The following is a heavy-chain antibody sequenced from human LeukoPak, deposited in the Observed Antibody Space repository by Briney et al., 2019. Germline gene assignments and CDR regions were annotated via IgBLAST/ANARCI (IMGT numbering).Heavy chain of an antibody. CDR3: ACHYYGSATPDH. V-gene: IGHV3-66*04. D-gene: IGHD3-10*01. CDR2: IYNTGST. J-gene: IGHJ4*02. CDR1: GFTVGSNY. Sequence: PGGSLRLSCAASGFTVGSNYMSWVRQAPGKGLEWVSVIYNTGSTFYADSVKGRFTISRDSSKNTVYLQMNSLRGEDTAVYYCACHYYGSATPDHWGQGTLVTVSS.